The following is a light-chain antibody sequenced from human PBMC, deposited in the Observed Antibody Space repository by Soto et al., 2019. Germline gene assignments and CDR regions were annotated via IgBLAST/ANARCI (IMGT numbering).Light chain of an antibody. V-gene: IGKV3-15*01. J-gene: IGKJ1*01. Sequence: EIVMTQSPATLSVSPGERATLSCRASQSVSNNLAWYQQKPGLAPRLLMYGASTRATGIPARFSGSGSGTEFTLTISSLQSEDFALYYCQQYNNWPETFGRRTKVEIK. CDR3: QQYNNWPET. CDR1: QSVSNN. CDR2: GAS.